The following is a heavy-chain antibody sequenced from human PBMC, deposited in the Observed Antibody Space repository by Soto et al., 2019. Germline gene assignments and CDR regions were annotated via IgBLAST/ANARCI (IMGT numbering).Heavy chain of an antibody. CDR3: ARESDH. CDR2: ISGSGGGT. Sequence: VGSLRLSCVASGFTFSSYAMSWVRQAPGKGLEWVSTISGSGGGTYYADSMKGRFTISRDNSKNTLYLQMYSLRVEDTAVYYCARESDHWGQGTLVTVSS. CDR1: GFTFSSYA. J-gene: IGHJ4*02. V-gene: IGHV3-23*01.